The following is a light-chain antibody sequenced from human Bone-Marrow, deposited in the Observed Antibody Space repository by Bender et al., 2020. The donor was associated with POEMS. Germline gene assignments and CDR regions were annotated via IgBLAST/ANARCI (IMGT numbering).Light chain of an antibody. CDR3: CSYAGHNTWV. CDR2: DVT. J-gene: IGLJ3*02. CDR1: SSDVGGYNS. V-gene: IGLV2-23*02. Sequence: QSVPTQPASVSGSPGQSITISCTGTSSDVGGYNSVAWYQQHPGKAPKLMIYDVTRRASGVSDRFSASKSGNTASLTISGLQADDEADYYCCSYAGHNTWVFGGGTKLTVL.